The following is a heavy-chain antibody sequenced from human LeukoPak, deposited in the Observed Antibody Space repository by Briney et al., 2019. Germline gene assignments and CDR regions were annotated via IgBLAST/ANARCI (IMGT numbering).Heavy chain of an antibody. Sequence: PSETLSLTCTVSGGSISSYYWGWIRQPPGKGLEWIGSIYYSGSTYYNPSLKSRVTISVDTSKNQFSLKLSSVTAADTAVYYCARGGATVTDHWGQGTLVTVSS. CDR3: ARGGATVTDH. CDR2: IYYSGST. J-gene: IGHJ5*02. V-gene: IGHV4-39*07. CDR1: GGSISSYY. D-gene: IGHD4-17*01.